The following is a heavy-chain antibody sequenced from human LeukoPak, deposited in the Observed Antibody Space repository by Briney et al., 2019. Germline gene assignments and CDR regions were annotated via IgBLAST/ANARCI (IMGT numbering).Heavy chain of an antibody. D-gene: IGHD2-2*01. CDR3: ARGRYCSSTSCYRHYYYYYGMDV. CDR2: INHSGST. CDR1: GGSFSGYY. J-gene: IGHJ6*02. Sequence: SETLSLTCAVYGGSFSGYYWSWIRHPPGKGLEWIGEINHSGSTNYNPSLKSRVNISVGTSKNQFSLKLSYVTAADTAVYYCARGRYCSSTSCYRHYYYYYGMDVWGQGTTVTVSS. V-gene: IGHV4-34*01.